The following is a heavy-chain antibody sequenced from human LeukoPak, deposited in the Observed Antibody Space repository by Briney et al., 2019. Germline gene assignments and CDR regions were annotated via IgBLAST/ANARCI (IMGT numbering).Heavy chain of an antibody. CDR1: GFTFSSYA. D-gene: IGHD3-10*01. CDR3: AKDSPRFMVRGPSYFDY. Sequence: YPGGSLRLSCAASGFTFSSYAMSWVRQAPGKGLEWVSAISGSGGSTYYADSVKGRFTISRDNSKNTLYLQMNSLRAEDTAVYYCAKDSPRFMVRGPSYFDYWGQGTLVTVSS. CDR2: ISGSGGST. J-gene: IGHJ4*02. V-gene: IGHV3-23*01.